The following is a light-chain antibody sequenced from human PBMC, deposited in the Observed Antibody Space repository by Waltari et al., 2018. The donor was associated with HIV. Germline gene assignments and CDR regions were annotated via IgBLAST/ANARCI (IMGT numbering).Light chain of an antibody. CDR2: RNY. J-gene: IGLJ3*02. V-gene: IGLV1-47*01. Sequence: SVLTQPPSASGTPGQTVTISCSGSTSNVETQLVYLYQQLPGTAPKLLIYRNYQRPSGVPDRFSSSKSGASASLIISGLRSEDEADYSCGVWDSTLKQWLFGGGTKLTVL. CDR3: GVWDSTLKQWL. CDR1: TSNVETQL.